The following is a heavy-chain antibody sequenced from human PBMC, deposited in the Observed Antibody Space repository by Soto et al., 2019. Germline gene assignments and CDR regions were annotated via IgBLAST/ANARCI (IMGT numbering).Heavy chain of an antibody. J-gene: IGHJ4*02. Sequence: QVQLVQSRAEVKKPGSSVKVSCTTSGGTISSFGMNWVRQAPGQGLEWMGGIVPIDGSTKYAEKFQGRVTITADASTSTVYMDLSSLRSEDTAVYYCARSFTKSRRGGVAFDYWGQGTLLTVSP. CDR3: ARSFTKSRRGGVAFDY. CDR1: GGTISSFG. CDR2: IVPIDGST. V-gene: IGHV1-69*01. D-gene: IGHD3-3*01.